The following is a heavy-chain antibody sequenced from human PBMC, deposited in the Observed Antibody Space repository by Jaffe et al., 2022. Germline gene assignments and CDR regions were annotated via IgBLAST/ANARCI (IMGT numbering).Heavy chain of an antibody. J-gene: IGHJ4*02. D-gene: IGHD3-10*01. CDR3: TPQSAGAVYK. CDR2: IRSKVNNYAT. CDR1: GFNFSGAA. Sequence: EERLVESGGGLVQPGGSLRLSCASSGFNFSGAAMHWVRQAPGKGLEWVGRIRSKVNNYATGYATSVKGRFTISRDDSTNTTYLQMTSLKTDDTAVYYCTPQSAGAVYKWGRGTLVTVSS. V-gene: IGHV3-73*02.